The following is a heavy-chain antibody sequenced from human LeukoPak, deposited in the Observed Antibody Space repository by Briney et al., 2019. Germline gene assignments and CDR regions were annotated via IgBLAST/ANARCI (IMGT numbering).Heavy chain of an antibody. CDR2: MYYSGST. CDR3: AREMRSPRGGFDY. Sequence: SETLSLTCTVSSGPISSTSYYWGWIRQPPGMGLEWIGSMYYSGSTYYNPSLKSRVTISVDTSKSQFSLKLSSVTAADTAVYYCAREMRSPRGGFDYWDQGTLVTVSS. CDR1: SGPISSTSYY. D-gene: IGHD3-10*01. J-gene: IGHJ4*02. V-gene: IGHV4-39*07.